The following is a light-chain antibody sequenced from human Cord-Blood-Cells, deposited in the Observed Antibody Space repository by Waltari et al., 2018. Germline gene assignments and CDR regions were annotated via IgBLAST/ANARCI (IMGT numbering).Light chain of an antibody. CDR1: SSDVGSYNL. CDR3: CSYAGSSTSWV. J-gene: IGLJ3*02. Sequence: QSALTQPASVSGSPGQSITISCTGTSSDVGSYNLVSWYQQHPGKAPKLMIYEGSKRPSGVSNRFSGYKSGYTASLTISGRQAEDEADYYCCSYAGSSTSWVFGGGTKLTVL. CDR2: EGS. V-gene: IGLV2-23*01.